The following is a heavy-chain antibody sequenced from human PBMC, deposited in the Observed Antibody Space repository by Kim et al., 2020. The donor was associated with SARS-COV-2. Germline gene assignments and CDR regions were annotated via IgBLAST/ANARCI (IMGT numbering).Heavy chain of an antibody. J-gene: IGHJ5*01. D-gene: IGHD3-9*01. CDR2: INRRGAT. CDR3: TKELFTGWPNLES. Sequence: GGSLRLSCATSGFSFDVYTVHWVRQAPGKGLEWVSLINRRGATRHAASLEGRFTISSDKRRNSIFLQMNSLTSEDNAFYYCTKELFTGWPNLESCGRGTL. CDR1: GFSFDVYT. V-gene: IGHV3-43*01.